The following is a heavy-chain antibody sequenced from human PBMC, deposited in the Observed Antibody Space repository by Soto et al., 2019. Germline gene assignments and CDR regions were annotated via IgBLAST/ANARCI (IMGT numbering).Heavy chain of an antibody. CDR1: GGSISSGGYY. CDR2: IYYSGST. J-gene: IGHJ4*02. D-gene: IGHD5-12*01. V-gene: IGHV4-31*03. CDR3: ARVPDIVAATYFDY. Sequence: SETLSLTCTVSGGSISSGGYYWSWIRQHPGKGLEWIGYIYYSGSTYYNPSLKSRVTISVDTSKNQFSLKLSSVTAADTAVYYCARVPDIVAATYFDYWGQGTLVTVSS.